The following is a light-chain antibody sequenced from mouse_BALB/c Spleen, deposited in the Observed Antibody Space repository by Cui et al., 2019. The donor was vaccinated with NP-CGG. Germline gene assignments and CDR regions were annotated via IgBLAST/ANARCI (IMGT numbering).Light chain of an antibody. CDR2: GTN. V-gene: IGLV1*01. CDR3: ALWYSNHWV. J-gene: IGLJ1*01. Sequence: VVTQESALTTSPGETVTLTCRSSTGAVTTNNYANWVQEKPDHLFTGLIGGTNNRVPGVPARFSGSLIGDKAALTITGAQTEDEAIYFCALWYSNHWVFGGGTKLTVL. CDR1: TGAVTTNNY.